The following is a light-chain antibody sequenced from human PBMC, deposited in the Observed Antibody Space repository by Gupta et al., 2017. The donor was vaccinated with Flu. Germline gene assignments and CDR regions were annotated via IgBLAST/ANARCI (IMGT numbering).Light chain of an antibody. CDR3: MIWHSSAWV. J-gene: IGLJ3*02. CDR2: YKSDSDK. V-gene: IGLV5-45*03. Sequence: QAVLTQPSSLSASPGASASLSCTLRSDINLDTYRIYWYQQKPGSPPQFLLRYKSDSDKQQGSGVPSRFSGSKDASANAGILLISGLQSEDEADYYCMIWHSSAWVFGGGTKLTVL. CDR1: SDINLDTYR.